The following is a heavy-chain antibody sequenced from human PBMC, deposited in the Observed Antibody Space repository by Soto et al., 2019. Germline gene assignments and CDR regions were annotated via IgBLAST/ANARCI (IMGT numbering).Heavy chain of an antibody. CDR3: ARVRAATLISLLGMDV. CDR2: FIPIFGTA. D-gene: IGHD2-15*01. J-gene: IGHJ6*02. V-gene: IGHV1-69*01. CDR1: GGTFSSYA. Sequence: QVQLVQSGAEVKKPGSSVKVSCKASGGTFSSYAISWVRQAPGQGREWMGGFIPIFGTANYAQKFQGRVTSTADESTSTAYMELSSLRSEDTAVYYCARVRAATLISLLGMDVWGQGTTVTVSS.